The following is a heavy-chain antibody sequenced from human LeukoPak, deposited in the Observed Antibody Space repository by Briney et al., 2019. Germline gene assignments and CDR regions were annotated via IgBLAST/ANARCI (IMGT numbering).Heavy chain of an antibody. CDR3: ARENSGTYYYFDY. Sequence: PSETLSLTCTVSGGSISSYYWSWIRQPPGKGLEWIGYIYYSGSTNYNPSLKSRATISVDTSKNQFSLKLSSVTAADTAVYYCARENSGTYYYFDYWGQGTLSPSPQ. CDR2: IYYSGST. D-gene: IGHD1-26*01. J-gene: IGHJ4*02. V-gene: IGHV4-59*01. CDR1: GGSISSYY.